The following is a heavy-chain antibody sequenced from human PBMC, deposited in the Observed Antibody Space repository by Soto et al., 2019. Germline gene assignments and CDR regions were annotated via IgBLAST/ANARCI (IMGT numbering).Heavy chain of an antibody. CDR3: ARDVAAADY. D-gene: IGHD6-13*01. CDR2: INAGHGNT. CDR1: GYTFTSYA. V-gene: IGHV1-3*05. J-gene: IGHJ4*02. Sequence: QVQLVQSGAEEKKPGASVQVSCKASGYTFTSYAMPWVRKAPGQRLEWMGWINAGHGNTKYSQKFQGRVTITRDTSASTAYMELSSLRSEDTAVYYCARDVAAADYWGQGTLVTVSS.